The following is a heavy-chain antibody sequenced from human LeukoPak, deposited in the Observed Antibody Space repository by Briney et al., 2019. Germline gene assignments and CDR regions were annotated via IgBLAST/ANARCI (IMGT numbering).Heavy chain of an antibody. CDR1: GGSISSYY. CDR3: ARAMSIAARLQTIFDY. CDR2: IYYSGST. J-gene: IGHJ4*02. V-gene: IGHV4-59*08. Sequence: PSETLSLTCTVSGGSISSYYWSWIRQPPGKGLEWIGYIYYSGSTNYNPSLKSRVTISVDTSKNQVSLILTSVTAADTAVYYCARAMSIAARLQTIFDYWGQGTLVTVSS. D-gene: IGHD6-6*01.